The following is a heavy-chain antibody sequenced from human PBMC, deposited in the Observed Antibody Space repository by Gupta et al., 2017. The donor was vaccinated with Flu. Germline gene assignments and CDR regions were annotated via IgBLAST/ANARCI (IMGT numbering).Heavy chain of an antibody. CDR3: AIQGGVVVAATGGLFDP. CDR1: GFTFSSYG. J-gene: IGHJ5*02. D-gene: IGHD2-15*01. CDR2: ISYDGSNK. V-gene: IGHV3-30*03. Sequence: QVQLVESGGGVVQPGRSLRLAWAASGFTFSSYGMNWVRQAPGKGLEWVAVISYDGSNKYYADSVKGRFTISRDNSKNTLYLQMNSLRAEDTAVYYCAIQGGVVVAATGGLFDPWGQGTLVTVSS.